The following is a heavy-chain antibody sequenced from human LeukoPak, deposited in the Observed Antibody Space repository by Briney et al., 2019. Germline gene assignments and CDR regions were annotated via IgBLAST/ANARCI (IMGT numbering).Heavy chain of an antibody. J-gene: IGHJ4*02. CDR3: ARDTTYYYDSSGYYYGY. CDR1: GYTFTGYY. CDR2: INPNSGGT. D-gene: IGHD3-22*01. V-gene: IGHV1-2*02. Sequence: GASVKVSCKASGYTFTGYYMHWVRQAPGQGLEWMGWINPNSGGTNYAQKFQGRVTMTRDTSISTAYMELSRLRSDDTAVYYCARDTTYYYDSSGYYYGYWGQGTLVTVSS.